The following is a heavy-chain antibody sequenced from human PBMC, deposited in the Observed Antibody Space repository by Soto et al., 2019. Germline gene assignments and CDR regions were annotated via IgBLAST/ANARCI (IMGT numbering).Heavy chain of an antibody. CDR3: AREGSYCAYNFAHGIQLWSFDF. J-gene: IGHJ4*02. V-gene: IGHV4-4*07. CDR2: IFSSGST. Sequence: SETLSLTCTVSGGSINTFYWSWVRQPAGKGLEWIGRIFSSGSTSFNPSLESRVAMSVDTSKNHFSLNLSSVTAADMAVYYCAREGSYCAYNFAHGIQLWSFDFWGQGALVPVSS. CDR1: GGSINTFY. D-gene: IGHD5-18*01.